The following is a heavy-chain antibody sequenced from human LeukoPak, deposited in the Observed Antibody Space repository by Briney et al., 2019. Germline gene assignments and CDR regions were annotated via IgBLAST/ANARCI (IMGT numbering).Heavy chain of an antibody. CDR3: AKEGEMATNDAFDI. V-gene: IGHV3-74*01. CDR2: INSDGSST. D-gene: IGHD5-24*01. Sequence: GGSLRLSCAASGFTFSSYWMHWVRQAPGKGLVWVSRINSDGSSTSYADSVKGRFTISRDNAKNTLYLQMNSLRAEDTAVYYCAKEGEMATNDAFDIWGQGTMVTVSS. J-gene: IGHJ3*02. CDR1: GFTFSSYW.